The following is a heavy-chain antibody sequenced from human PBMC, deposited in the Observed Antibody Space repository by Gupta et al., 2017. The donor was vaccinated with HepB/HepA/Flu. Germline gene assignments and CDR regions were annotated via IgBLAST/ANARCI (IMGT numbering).Heavy chain of an antibody. D-gene: IGHD5-24*01. CDR3: AREALGYKYFFDS. Sequence: QVQLQESGSGLVKPSQTLSLTCAVSGGSISSGSYSWSWIRQPPGKGLEWIGYIYNSGNTYYNPSLKGRVTISIDRSKNQFSLKLSSVTAADTAVYFCAREALGYKYFFDSWGQGTLVTVSS. CDR2: IYNSGNT. V-gene: IGHV4-30-2*01. CDR1: GGSISSGSYS. J-gene: IGHJ4*02.